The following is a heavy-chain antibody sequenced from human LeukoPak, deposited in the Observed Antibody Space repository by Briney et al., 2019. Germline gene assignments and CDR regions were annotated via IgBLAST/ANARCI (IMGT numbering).Heavy chain of an antibody. Sequence: ASETLSLTCTVSGGSISSYYWSWIRQPPGKGLEWIGYIYYSGSTNYNPSLKSRVTISSDTSKNQLSLNLTSVTAADTAVYYCARGCSGGSCFAYWGQGTLVTVSS. D-gene: IGHD2-15*01. V-gene: IGHV4-59*01. CDR1: GGSISSYY. CDR3: ARGCSGGSCFAY. CDR2: IYYSGST. J-gene: IGHJ4*02.